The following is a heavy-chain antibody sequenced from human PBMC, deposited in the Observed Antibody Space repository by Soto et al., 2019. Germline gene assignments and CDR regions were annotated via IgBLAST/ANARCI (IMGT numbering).Heavy chain of an antibody. J-gene: IGHJ4*02. CDR3: ATQAEGFLTGPLDY. V-gene: IGHV3-23*01. CDR2: ISGSGDTT. D-gene: IGHD7-27*01. Sequence: PGGSLRLSCAASGFTFSTYAMTWVRQAPGKGLEWVSVISGSGDTTYYADSVKGRFTISRDNSRNTLYLQMNSLRAEDMAIYSCATQAEGFLTGPLDYWGQGTMVTVSS. CDR1: GFTFSTYA.